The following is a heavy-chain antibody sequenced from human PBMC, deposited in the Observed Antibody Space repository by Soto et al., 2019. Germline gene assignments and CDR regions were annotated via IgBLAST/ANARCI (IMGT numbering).Heavy chain of an antibody. V-gene: IGHV1-3*01. CDR2: INAGSGNT. Sequence: ASVKVSCKASGGTFSSYAISWVRQAPGQGLEWMGRINAGSGNTKYAQKFQGRVTITRDTSASTAYMELSSLRSEDTAVYYCARAWVVVTAPDYWGQGTLVTVSS. J-gene: IGHJ4*02. CDR1: GGTFSSYA. CDR3: ARAWVVVTAPDY. D-gene: IGHD2-21*02.